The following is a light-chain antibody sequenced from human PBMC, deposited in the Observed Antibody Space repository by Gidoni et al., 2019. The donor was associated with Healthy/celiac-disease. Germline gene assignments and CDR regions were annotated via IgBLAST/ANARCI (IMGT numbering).Light chain of an antibody. Sequence: PSSLSASVGGRVTITCRASQSISSYLNWYQQKPGKAPQLLIYDASSLQSGDPSRFSGSGSGTDFALTVSCLQPEEFATYYCQQSYSTPLTFGGGTKVEIK. J-gene: IGKJ4*01. CDR1: QSISSY. CDR3: QQSYSTPLT. V-gene: IGKV1-39*01. CDR2: DAS.